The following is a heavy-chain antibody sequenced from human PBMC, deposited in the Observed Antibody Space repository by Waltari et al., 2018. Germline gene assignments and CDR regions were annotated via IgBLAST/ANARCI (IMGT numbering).Heavy chain of an antibody. J-gene: IGHJ4*02. CDR1: VFTFSSAG. V-gene: IGHV3-21*01. D-gene: IGHD6-13*01. CDR2: ISSLSKYT. CDR3: ARDGISSTQSGYFDY. Sequence: EVRLVESGGGLVKPGGSLSLSCAASVFTFSSAGMNGVRQAPGKGLEWVSSISSLSKYTYYADSVKGRFTISRDNANNSLYLQMNSLRAEDTAVYFCARDGISSTQSGYFDYWGQGVLVTVSS.